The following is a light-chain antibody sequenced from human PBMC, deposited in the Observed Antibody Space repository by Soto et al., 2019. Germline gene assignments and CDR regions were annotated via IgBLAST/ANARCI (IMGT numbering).Light chain of an antibody. CDR1: QSISSY. V-gene: IGKV1-39*01. J-gene: IGKJ1*01. CDR2: AAS. Sequence: DIHMTQSPSSLSASVGDRVTITCRASQSISSYLNWYQQKPGKAPKLLIYAASSLQSGVPSRFSGSGSGTDFTLTISSLQPEDFATYYCQQSYSTPLVFGQGTKVDIK. CDR3: QQSYSTPLV.